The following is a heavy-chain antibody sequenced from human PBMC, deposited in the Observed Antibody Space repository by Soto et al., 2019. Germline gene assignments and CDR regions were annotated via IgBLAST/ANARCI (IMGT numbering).Heavy chain of an antibody. Sequence: QVQLVESGGGVVQPGRSLRLSCAASGFTFSIYAIHWVRQAPGKGLEWVAGISYDGSNKYYAVSVKGRFTISRDNSENALYLDMNSLRPEATAVYYCAGGKGSQLPTKAGIVDYWGQGTLVTVSS. CDR1: GFTFSIYA. J-gene: IGHJ4*01. V-gene: IGHV3-30*03. D-gene: IGHD3-16*01. CDR3: AGGKGSQLPTKAGIVDY. CDR2: ISYDGSNK.